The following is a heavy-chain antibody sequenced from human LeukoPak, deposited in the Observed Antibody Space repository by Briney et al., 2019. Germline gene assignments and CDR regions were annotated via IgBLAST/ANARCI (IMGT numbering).Heavy chain of an antibody. J-gene: IGHJ5*02. CDR1: GFTFSSYS. Sequence: GRSLRLSCAASGFTFSSYSMNWVRQAPGKVLEWVSYISSSSSTIYYADSVKGRFTISRDNAKKSLYMQMNSVRAEDTAVYYCARDLYHIGGWYEDWFDPWGQGTLVTVSS. CDR3: ARDLYHIGGWYEDWFDP. V-gene: IGHV3-48*01. CDR2: ISSSSSTI. D-gene: IGHD6-19*01.